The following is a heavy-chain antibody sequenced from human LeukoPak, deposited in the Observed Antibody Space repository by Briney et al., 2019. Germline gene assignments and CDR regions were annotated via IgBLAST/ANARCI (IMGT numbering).Heavy chain of an antibody. J-gene: IGHJ4*02. CDR2: MNAASGKT. Sequence: ASAKVSCKVSGYTFTRSTVHWVRQAPGQRLEWMEWMNAASGKTEYSQEFQGRVTITRDTSASTAYMEMSTLRSEDTAVYYCVASLAVYSNYIHYWGQGTLVTVSS. D-gene: IGHD2-15*01. CDR3: VASLAVYSNYIHY. V-gene: IGHV1-3*01. CDR1: GYTFTRST.